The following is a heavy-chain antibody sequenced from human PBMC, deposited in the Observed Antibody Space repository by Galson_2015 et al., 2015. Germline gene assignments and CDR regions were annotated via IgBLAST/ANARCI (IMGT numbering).Heavy chain of an antibody. CDR1: GFTFSDHW. CDR2: IYHSGST. CDR3: ASVRVVAHWYFDI. J-gene: IGHJ2*01. Sequence: LRLSCAASGFTFSDHWMHWVRQAPGKGLEWIGYIYHSGSTNYNPSLKSRVTISVDTSKNQFSLKLSSVTAADTAVYYCASVRVVAHWYFDIWGRGTLVTVSS. V-gene: IGHV4-59*11. D-gene: IGHD2-15*01.